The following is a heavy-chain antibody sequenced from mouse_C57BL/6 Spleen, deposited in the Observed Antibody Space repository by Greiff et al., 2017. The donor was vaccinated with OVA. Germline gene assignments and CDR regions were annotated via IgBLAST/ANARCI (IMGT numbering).Heavy chain of an antibody. CDR2: ISDGGSYT. J-gene: IGHJ2*01. CDR1: GFTFSSYA. Sequence: EVQLVESGGGLVKPGGSLKLSCAASGFTFSSYAMSWVRQTPEKRLEWVATISDGGSYTYYPDNVKGRFTISRDNAKNNLYLQMSHLKSEDAAMYYCERDRDYGSSPFDYWGQGTTLTVSS. D-gene: IGHD1-1*01. V-gene: IGHV5-4*01. CDR3: ERDRDYGSSPFDY.